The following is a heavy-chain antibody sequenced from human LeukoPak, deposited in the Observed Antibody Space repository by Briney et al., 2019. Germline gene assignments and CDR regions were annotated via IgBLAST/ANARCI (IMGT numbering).Heavy chain of an antibody. V-gene: IGHV3-23*01. CDR3: AKDIAEAGLFDY. CDR2: ISGSGGST. CDR1: GFTFSGYA. D-gene: IGHD6-13*01. J-gene: IGHJ4*02. Sequence: PGGSQRLSCAASGFTFSGYAMSWVRQAPGKGLEWVSAISGSGGSTYYADSVKGRFTISRDNSKNTLYLQMNSLRAEDTAVYYCAKDIAEAGLFDYWGQGTLVTLSS.